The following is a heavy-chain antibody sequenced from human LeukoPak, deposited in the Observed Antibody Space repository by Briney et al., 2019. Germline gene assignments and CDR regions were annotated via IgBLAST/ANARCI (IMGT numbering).Heavy chain of an antibody. V-gene: IGHV1-24*01. CDR3: AASIMVVAAMDAFDI. CDR1: GYTLTELS. D-gene: IGHD2-15*01. J-gene: IGHJ3*02. CDR2: FDPEDGET. Sequence: ASVKVSCKVSGYTLTELSMHWVRQAPGKGLEWMGGFDPEDGETIYAQNFQGRVTMTRDTSINTAYMELGRLRSDDTAVYYCAASIMVVAAMDAFDIWGQGTRVTVSS.